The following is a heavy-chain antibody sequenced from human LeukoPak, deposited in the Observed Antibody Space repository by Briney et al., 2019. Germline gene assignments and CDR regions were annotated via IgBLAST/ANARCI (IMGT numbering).Heavy chain of an antibody. CDR1: VFTFNNNG. Sequence: GGSLRLSCAASVFTFNNNGMHWVRQSPGKGRECVAVIDWYGGSKFYADSVPARFTISRDNSRNTLFLQMNSLTADDTDVYYCARWGAGRTSDYWGRGTLVTVSS. CDR2: IDWYGGSK. CDR3: ARWGAGRTSDY. D-gene: IGHD1-26*01. V-gene: IGHV3-33*01. J-gene: IGHJ4*02.